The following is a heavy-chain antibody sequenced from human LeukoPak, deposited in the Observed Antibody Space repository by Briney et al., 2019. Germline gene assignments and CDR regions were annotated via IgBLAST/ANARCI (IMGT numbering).Heavy chain of an antibody. CDR3: ASYSGSLGAFYYFDY. Sequence: SETLSLTCAASGGSISSANWWSWVRQPPGKGLEWIGEINHSGSTNYNPSLKSRVTISVDKSKNHFSLKMNSVTAADTAMYYCASYSGSLGAFYYFDYWGQGTLVTVSS. CDR2: INHSGST. V-gene: IGHV4-4*02. CDR1: GGSISSANW. D-gene: IGHD1-26*01. J-gene: IGHJ4*02.